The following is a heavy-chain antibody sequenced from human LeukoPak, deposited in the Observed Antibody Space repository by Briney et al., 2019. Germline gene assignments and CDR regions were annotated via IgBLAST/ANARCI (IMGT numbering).Heavy chain of an antibody. J-gene: IGHJ4*02. CDR3: AKEGLDSSGYCYGFDY. Sequence: GGSLRLSCAASGFTFSSYGMHWVRQAPGKGLEWVTVISYDGSNKYYADSVKGRFTISRDNSKNTLYLQMNSLRAEDTAVYYCAKEGLDSSGYCYGFDYWGQGTLVTVSS. CDR1: GFTFSSYG. V-gene: IGHV3-30*18. D-gene: IGHD3-22*01. CDR2: ISYDGSNK.